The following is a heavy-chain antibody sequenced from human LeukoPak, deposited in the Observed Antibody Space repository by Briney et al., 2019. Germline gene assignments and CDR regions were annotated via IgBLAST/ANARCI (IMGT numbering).Heavy chain of an antibody. V-gene: IGHV1-2*02. Sequence: ASVRVSCKASGYTFTGYYMHWARQAPGQGLEWMGWINSNSGGTHYAQRFQGRVTMTRDTSISTVYMELARLTADDTAIFYCTRVGAGGWYADYWGHGTLLTVSS. CDR3: TRVGAGGWYADY. D-gene: IGHD6-19*01. CDR2: INSNSGGT. CDR1: GYTFTGYY. J-gene: IGHJ4*01.